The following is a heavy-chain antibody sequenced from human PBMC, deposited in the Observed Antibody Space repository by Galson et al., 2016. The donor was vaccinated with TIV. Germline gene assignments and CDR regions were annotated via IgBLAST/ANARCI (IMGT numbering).Heavy chain of an antibody. CDR2: ISMSNGNT. CDR1: GYRFNTYG. Sequence: SVKVSCKGSGYRFNTYGISWVRQAPGQGLEWVAWISMSNGNTQYAPHLQDRVTLSEDISTSTVYLELRSLRSDDTAVYFCGRERINWGNFDYWGQGTLVTVSS. V-gene: IGHV1-18*01. J-gene: IGHJ4*02. CDR3: GRERINWGNFDY. D-gene: IGHD7-27*01.